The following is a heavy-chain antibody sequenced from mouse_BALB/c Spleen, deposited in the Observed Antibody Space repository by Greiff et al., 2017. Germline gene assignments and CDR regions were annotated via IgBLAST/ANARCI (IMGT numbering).Heavy chain of an antibody. D-gene: IGHD1-1*01. CDR2: ISYDGSN. V-gene: IGHV3-6*02. CDR1: GYSITSGYY. J-gene: IGHJ3*01. CDR3: ARDGEVYYYGSSYSAY. Sequence: EESGPGLVKPSQSLSLTCSVTGYSITSGYYWNWIRQFPGNKLEWMGYISYDGSNNYNPSLKNRISITRDTSKNQFFLKLNSVTTEDTATYYCARDGEVYYYGSSYSAYWGQGTLVTVSA.